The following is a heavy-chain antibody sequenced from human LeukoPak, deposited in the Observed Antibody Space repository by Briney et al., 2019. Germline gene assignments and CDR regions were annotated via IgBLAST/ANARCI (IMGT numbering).Heavy chain of an antibody. CDR3: ARRILYYYMDV. V-gene: IGHV4-39*06. Sequence: SETLSLTCTVSGVSIGSTRYYWGWIRQPPGKGLEWIGSIYYSGSTYYNPSLKSRVTISVDTSKNQFTLKLSSVTAADTAVYYCARRILYYYMDVWGKGTTVTVSS. D-gene: IGHD2-15*01. CDR2: IYYSGST. CDR1: GVSIGSTRYY. J-gene: IGHJ6*03.